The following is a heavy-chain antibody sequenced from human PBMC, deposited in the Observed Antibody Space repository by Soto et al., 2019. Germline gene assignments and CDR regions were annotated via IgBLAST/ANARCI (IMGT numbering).Heavy chain of an antibody. D-gene: IGHD3-3*01. J-gene: IGHJ4*02. V-gene: IGHV3-30*18. CDR2: ISYDGSNK. Sequence: QVQLVESGGGVVQPGRSLRLSCAASGFTFSIYGMHWVRQAPGKGLEWVAVISYDGSNKYYADSVKGRFTISRDNSKNTLYLQRNSLRGEDTAVCYCAKETVEYYFDYWGQGTLVTVSS. CDR3: AKETVEYYFDY. CDR1: GFTFSIYG.